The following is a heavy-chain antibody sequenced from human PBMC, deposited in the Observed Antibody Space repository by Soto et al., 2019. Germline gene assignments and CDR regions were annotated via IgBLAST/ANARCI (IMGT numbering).Heavy chain of an antibody. CDR2: IYPGDSDT. CDR1: GYSFTSYW. V-gene: IGHV5-51*01. CDR3: ARLAVTTTDRWNYYYYGMDV. D-gene: IGHD4-17*01. Sequence: PGESLKISCKGSGYSFTSYWIGWLRQMPGKGLEWLGIIYPGDSDTRYSPSFQGQVTISADKSISTAYLQWSSLKASDTAMYYCARLAVTTTDRWNYYYYGMDVWVQGTTVTVSS. J-gene: IGHJ6*02.